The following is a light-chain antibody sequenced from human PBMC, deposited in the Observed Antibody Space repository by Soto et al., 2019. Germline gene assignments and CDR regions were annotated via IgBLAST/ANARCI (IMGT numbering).Light chain of an antibody. V-gene: IGLV2-23*01. J-gene: IGLJ3*02. CDR2: EGS. CDR3: CSYAGHSAHWV. CDR1: SSDIGSYNL. Sequence: ALTQPASVSGSPGQSITISCTGTSSDIGSYNLVSWYQRHPGRAPKLMVYEGSRRPSGVSNRFSGSKSGNTASLTISGLQAEDEADYFCCSYAGHSAHWVFGGGTKLTVL.